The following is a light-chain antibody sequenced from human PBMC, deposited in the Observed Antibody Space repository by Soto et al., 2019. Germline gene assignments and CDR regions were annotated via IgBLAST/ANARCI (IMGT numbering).Light chain of an antibody. CDR3: QQYNNWPRT. Sequence: EIVMAQSPATLSVSPGERATLSCRASQSVATNLAWYQQKPGQPPRLLIFGAFNRATGIPARFSGVGSGTEFTLTISSLQSEDFAVYYCQQYNNWPRTFGQGTKVELK. V-gene: IGKV3-15*01. J-gene: IGKJ1*01. CDR2: GAF. CDR1: QSVATN.